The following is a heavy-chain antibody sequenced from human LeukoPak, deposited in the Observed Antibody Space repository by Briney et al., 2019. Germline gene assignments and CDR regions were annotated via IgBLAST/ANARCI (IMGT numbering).Heavy chain of an antibody. J-gene: IGHJ4*02. D-gene: IGHD6-6*01. Sequence: SETLSLTCTVSGGSISSYYWSWIRQPPGKGLEWIGYIYYSGSINYNPSLKSRVTISVDTSKNQFSLKLSSVTAADTAVYYCARGVEYSSSSGLGYWGQGTLVTVSS. CDR1: GGSISSYY. CDR2: IYYSGSI. V-gene: IGHV4-59*01. CDR3: ARGVEYSSSSGLGY.